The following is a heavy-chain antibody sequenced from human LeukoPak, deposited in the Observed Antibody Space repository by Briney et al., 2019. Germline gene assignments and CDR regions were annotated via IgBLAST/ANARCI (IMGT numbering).Heavy chain of an antibody. J-gene: IGHJ6*03. CDR1: GGSIMKNY. CDR3: ARDSSDGYSRGYEHYYYYMDV. CDR2: IHSGGTV. V-gene: IGHV4-4*07. Sequence: SETLSLICTVSGGSIMKNYWTWIRQPAGKGLEWIGRIHSGGTVNYNPSFRSRVTMSVNTSKNQVSLKLSSVTDADTAVYDGARDSSDGYSRGYEHYYYYMDVWGKGTTVTVSS. D-gene: IGHD6-25*01.